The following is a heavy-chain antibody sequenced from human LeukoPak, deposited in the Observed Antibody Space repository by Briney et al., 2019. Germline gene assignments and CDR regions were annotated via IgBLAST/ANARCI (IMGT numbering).Heavy chain of an antibody. CDR3: AREYYDILTGSTWFDP. Sequence: SETLSLTCAVSGCSISSGGYSWSWIRQPPGKGLEWIGYIYHGGSTHYNPSLKSRVTISVDRPKNQFSLKLRSVTAADTAVYYCAREYYDILTGSTWFDPWGQGTLVTVSS. V-gene: IGHV4-30-2*01. J-gene: IGHJ5*02. D-gene: IGHD3-9*01. CDR2: IYHGGST. CDR1: GCSISSGGYS.